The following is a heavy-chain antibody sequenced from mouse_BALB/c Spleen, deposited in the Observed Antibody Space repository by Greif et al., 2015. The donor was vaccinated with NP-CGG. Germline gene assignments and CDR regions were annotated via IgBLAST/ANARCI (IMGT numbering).Heavy chain of an antibody. D-gene: IGHD1-1*01. J-gene: IGHJ3*01. Sequence: VQLQRSGAELMKPGASVKISCKATGYTFSSYWIEWVKQRPGHGLEWTGEILPGSGSTNYNEKFKGKATFTADTSSNTAYMQLSSLTSEDSAVYYCARLGGSRSWFAYWGQGTLVTVSA. V-gene: IGHV1-9*01. CDR2: ILPGSGST. CDR1: GYTFSSYW. CDR3: ARLGGSRSWFAY.